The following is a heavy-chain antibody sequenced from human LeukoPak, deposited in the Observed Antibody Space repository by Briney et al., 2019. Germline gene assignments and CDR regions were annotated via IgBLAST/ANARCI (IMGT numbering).Heavy chain of an antibody. J-gene: IGHJ4*02. Sequence: GGSLRLSCAASGFTFSSYEMNWVRQAPGKGLEWVSYISSSGSTIYYADSVKGRFTISRDNAKNSLYLQMNSLRAEDTAVYYCAKDQEGGAGTGRFDYWGQGTLVTVSS. V-gene: IGHV3-48*03. CDR2: ISSSGSTI. CDR3: AKDQEGGAGTGRFDY. CDR1: GFTFSSYE. D-gene: IGHD6-13*01.